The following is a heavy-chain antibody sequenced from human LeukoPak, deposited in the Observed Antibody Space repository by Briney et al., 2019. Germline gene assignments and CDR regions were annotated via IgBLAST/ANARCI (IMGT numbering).Heavy chain of an antibody. V-gene: IGHV1-69*04. J-gene: IGHJ2*01. Sequence: VASVKVSCKASGGTFSSYAISWVRQAPGQGLEWMGRIIPILGIANYAQKFQGRVTITADKSTSTAYMELSSLRSEDTAVYYCARDLQQLFYWYFDLWGRGTLVTVSS. D-gene: IGHD6-13*01. CDR1: GGTFSSYA. CDR2: IIPILGIA. CDR3: ARDLQQLFYWYFDL.